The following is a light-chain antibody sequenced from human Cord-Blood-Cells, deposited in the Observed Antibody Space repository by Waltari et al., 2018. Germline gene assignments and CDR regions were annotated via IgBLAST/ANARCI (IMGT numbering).Light chain of an antibody. Sequence: QSALTQPASVSGSPGQSITISCTGTSCDVGRYNLVSWYQQHPGKAPKLMIYEVSKRPSGVSNRFSGSKSGNTASLTISGLQAEDEADYYCCSYAGSSTVFGGGTKLTVL. CDR1: SCDVGRYNL. V-gene: IGLV2-23*02. CDR2: EVS. J-gene: IGLJ3*02. CDR3: CSYAGSSTV.